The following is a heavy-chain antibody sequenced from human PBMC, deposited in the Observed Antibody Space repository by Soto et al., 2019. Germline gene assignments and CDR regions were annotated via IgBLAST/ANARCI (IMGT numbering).Heavy chain of an antibody. CDR3: VKGDCSSTSCPYYYYGMDV. CDR2: ISSNGGST. CDR1: GFTFSSYA. J-gene: IGHJ6*02. Sequence: PGGSLRLSCSASGFTFSSYAMHWVRQAPGKGLEYVSAISSNGGSTYYADSVKGRFTISRDNSKNTLYLQMSSLRAEDTAVYYCVKGDCSSTSCPYYYYGMDVWGQGTTVTVSS. V-gene: IGHV3-64D*06. D-gene: IGHD2-2*01.